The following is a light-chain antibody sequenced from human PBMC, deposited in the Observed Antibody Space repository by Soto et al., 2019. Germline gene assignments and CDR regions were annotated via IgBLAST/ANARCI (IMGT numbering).Light chain of an antibody. J-gene: IGLJ1*01. CDR2: DVS. Sequence: QSALTQPRSVSGSPGQSVTISCTGTSSDVGGYNYVSWYQHHPGKAPRLMIYDVSNRPSGVPDRFSGSKSGNTASLTISGLQAEDEADYHCCSNAGTYTYVFGTGTKLTVL. V-gene: IGLV2-11*01. CDR1: SSDVGGYNY. CDR3: CSNAGTYTYV.